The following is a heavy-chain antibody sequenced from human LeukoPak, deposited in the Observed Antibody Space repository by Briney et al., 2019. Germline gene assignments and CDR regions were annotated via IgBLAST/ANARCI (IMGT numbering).Heavy chain of an antibody. D-gene: IGHD5-12*01. CDR1: GFTFSNYW. CDR3: AKDSRGYSGYDLVL. V-gene: IGHV3-74*01. CDR2: INSDGSST. Sequence: PGGSLRLSCAASGFTFSNYWMHWVRQAPGKGLAWVSRINSDGSSTTYADSVKGRFTISRDNSKNTLYLQMNSLRAKDTDVYYCAKDSRGYSGYDLVLWGQGTLVTVSS. J-gene: IGHJ4*02.